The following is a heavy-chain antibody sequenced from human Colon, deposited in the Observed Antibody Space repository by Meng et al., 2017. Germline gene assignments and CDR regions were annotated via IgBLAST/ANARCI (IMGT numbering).Heavy chain of an antibody. J-gene: IGHJ4*02. D-gene: IGHD1-26*01. CDR2: ISSSGITI. V-gene: IGHV3-11*04. CDR3: ASQGGYYWTGDFDY. CDR1: GFTFSDYY. Sequence: GGSLRLSCAASGFTFSDYYMSWIRQAPGKGLEWVSYISSSGITIYYADSVKGRFTISRDNAKNALYLQMNSRRAEDTTVYYCASQGGYYWTGDFDYWGQGTVVTVSS.